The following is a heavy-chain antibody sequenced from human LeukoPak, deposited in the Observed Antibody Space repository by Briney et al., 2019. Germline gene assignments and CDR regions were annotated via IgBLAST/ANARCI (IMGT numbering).Heavy chain of an antibody. CDR2: IYYSGST. CDR1: GGSISSSSYY. V-gene: IGHV4-39*07. Sequence: SETLSLTCTVSGGSISSSSYYWGWIRQPPGKGLEWIGSIYYSGSTYYNPSLKSRVTISVDTSKNQFSLKLSSVTAADTAVYYCARLDVDTAMVWYFDLWGRGTLVTVSS. J-gene: IGHJ2*01. D-gene: IGHD5-18*01. CDR3: ARLDVDTAMVWYFDL.